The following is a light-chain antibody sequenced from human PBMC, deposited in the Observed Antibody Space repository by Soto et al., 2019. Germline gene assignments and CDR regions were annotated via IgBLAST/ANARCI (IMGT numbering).Light chain of an antibody. V-gene: IGKV1-5*01. Sequence: DIQMTQSPPSLSASVGDRVTITCRASQSISTSLNWYRQKPGKAPDLLIYAASNLQSGVPSRFSGSGSGTEFTLTISSLQPDDFATYYCQQYNGYSPWTFGQGTKVDIK. J-gene: IGKJ1*01. CDR1: QSISTS. CDR3: QQYNGYSPWT. CDR2: AAS.